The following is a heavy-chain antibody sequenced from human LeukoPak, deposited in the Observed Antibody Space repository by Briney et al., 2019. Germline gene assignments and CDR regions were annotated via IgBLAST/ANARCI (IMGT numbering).Heavy chain of an antibody. CDR2: INHSGST. CDR1: GGSISSYY. J-gene: IGHJ4*02. CDR3: ARVPIDY. V-gene: IGHV4-34*01. Sequence: SETLSLTCTVSGGSISSYYWSWIRQPPGKGLEWIGEINHSGSTNYNPSLKRRVSISADTSKNQFSLKLSSVTAADTAVYYCARVPIDYWGQGTLVTVSS.